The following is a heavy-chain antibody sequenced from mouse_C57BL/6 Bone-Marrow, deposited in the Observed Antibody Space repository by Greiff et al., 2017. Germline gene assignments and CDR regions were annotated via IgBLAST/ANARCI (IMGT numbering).Heavy chain of an antibody. V-gene: IGHV1-69*01. D-gene: IGHD4-1*02. CDR1: GYTFTSYW. Sequence: VQLQQPGAELVMPGASVKLSCKASGYTFTSYWMHWVKQRPGQGLEWIGEIDPSDSYTNYNQKFKGKSTLTVDKSSSTAYMQLSSLTSEDSAVYDCASPNWDGAMDYWGQGTSVTVSS. CDR2: IDPSDSYT. J-gene: IGHJ4*01. CDR3: ASPNWDGAMDY.